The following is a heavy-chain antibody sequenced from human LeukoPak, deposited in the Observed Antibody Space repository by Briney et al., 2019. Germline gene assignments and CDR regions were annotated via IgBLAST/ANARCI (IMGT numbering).Heavy chain of an antibody. Sequence: PGGSLRLSCAASGFTFSSYAMSWVRQAPGKGLEWVSAISGSGGSTYYADSVKGRFTISRDNAKNSLYLQMNSLRAEDTAVYYCARDYIVGPWNYGMDVWGQGTTVTVSS. CDR1: GFTFSSYA. CDR3: ARDYIVGPWNYGMDV. J-gene: IGHJ6*02. CDR2: ISGSGGST. V-gene: IGHV3-23*01. D-gene: IGHD2-15*01.